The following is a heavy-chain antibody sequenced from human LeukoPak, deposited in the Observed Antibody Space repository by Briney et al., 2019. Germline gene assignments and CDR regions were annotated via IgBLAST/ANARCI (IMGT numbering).Heavy chain of an antibody. CDR2: IYHSGST. CDR1: GYSISSGYC. Sequence: SETLSLTCTVSGYSISSGYCWGWIRQPPGKGLEWIGSIYHSGSTYYNPSLKSRVTISVDTSKNQFSLKLSSVTAADTAVYYCAREDSGSYFDWGQGTLVTVSS. J-gene: IGHJ4*02. D-gene: IGHD1-26*01. CDR3: AREDSGSYFD. V-gene: IGHV4-38-2*02.